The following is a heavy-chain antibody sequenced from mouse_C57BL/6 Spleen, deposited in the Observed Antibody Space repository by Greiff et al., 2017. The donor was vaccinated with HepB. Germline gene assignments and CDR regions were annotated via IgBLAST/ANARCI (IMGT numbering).Heavy chain of an antibody. V-gene: IGHV6-3*01. CDR3: TVWAVDY. CDR2: IRLKSDNYAT. D-gene: IGHD4-1*01. CDR1: GFTFSNYW. Sequence: EVMLVESGGGLVQPGGSMKLSCVASGFTFSNYWMNWVRQSAEKGLEWVAQIRLKSDNYATHYAESVKGRFTISRDDSKSSVYLQMNNLRAEDTGIYYCTVWAVDYWGQGTTLTVSS. J-gene: IGHJ2*01.